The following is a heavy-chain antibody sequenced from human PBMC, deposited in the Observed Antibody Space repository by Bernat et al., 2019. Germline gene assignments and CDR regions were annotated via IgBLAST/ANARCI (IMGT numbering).Heavy chain of an antibody. V-gene: IGHV1-8*01. CDR1: GYTFTSYD. CDR2: LNPHSGNT. J-gene: IGHJ6*03. D-gene: IGHD2-2*01. Sequence: QVQLVQSGAEVKKPGASVKVSCKPSGYTFTSYDIHWVRQATGQGLEWMGWLNPHSGNTGHAQKFQGRVTVTRNTSRSAAYMELSSLRSEDTAVYYCARRGKYQLPYPYYYYYYMDVWGKGTTVTVSS. CDR3: ARRGKYQLPYPYYYYYYMDV.